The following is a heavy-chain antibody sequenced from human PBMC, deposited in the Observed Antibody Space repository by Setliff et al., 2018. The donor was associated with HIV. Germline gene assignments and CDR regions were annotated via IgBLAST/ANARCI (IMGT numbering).Heavy chain of an antibody. CDR3: AHISRVACVNIKYYFDY. Sequence: TLVKPTQTLTLICTFSGFSLTTSGVGVGWIRQPPGKALEWLALIYWDDDKRYNPSLKNRLTITKDTSKNQVVLTMTNMDPVDTATYYCAHISRVACVNIKYYFDYWGQGTLVTVSS. CDR2: IYWDDDK. J-gene: IGHJ4*02. CDR1: GFSLTTSGVG. D-gene: IGHD2-2*01. V-gene: IGHV2-5*02.